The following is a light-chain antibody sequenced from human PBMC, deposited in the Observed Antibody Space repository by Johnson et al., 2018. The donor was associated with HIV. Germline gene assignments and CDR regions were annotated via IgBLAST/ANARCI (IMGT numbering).Light chain of an antibody. CDR2: ETN. J-gene: IGLJ1*01. Sequence: QSVLTQPPSVSAAPGQKVTISCSGSSSNIGNNYVSWYQQLPGTAPKLLIYETNKRPSGIPDRFSGSKSGTSATLGITGLQTGDEADYYCGTWDSSLSAGEVFGTGTKVTVL. CDR3: GTWDSSLSAGEV. CDR1: SSNIGNNY. V-gene: IGLV1-51*02.